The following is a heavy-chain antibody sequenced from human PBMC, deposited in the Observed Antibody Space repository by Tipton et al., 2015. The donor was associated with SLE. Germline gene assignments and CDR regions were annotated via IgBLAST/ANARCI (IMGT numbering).Heavy chain of an antibody. CDR1: GGSISSSSYY. CDR3: ARVGRGAFDI. CDR2: IYYSGST. Sequence: TLSLTCTVSGGSISSSSYYWGWIRQPPGKGLEWIGSIYYSGSTYYNPSLKSRVTISVDTSKNQFSLKLSSVTAADTAVYYCARVGRGAFDIWGQGTMVTVSS. D-gene: IGHD3-10*01. J-gene: IGHJ3*02. V-gene: IGHV4-39*07.